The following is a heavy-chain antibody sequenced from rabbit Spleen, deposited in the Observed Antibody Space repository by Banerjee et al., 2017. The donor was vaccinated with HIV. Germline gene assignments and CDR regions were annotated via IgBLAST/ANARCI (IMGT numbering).Heavy chain of an antibody. CDR3: AKSDGGDAYPPYAMDL. CDR2: INAVTGKA. J-gene: IGHJ6*01. D-gene: IGHD6-1*01. Sequence: QSLEESGGGLVKPGASLTLTCTASGFSFSNKAVMCWVRQAPGKGLEWIACINAVTGKAVYASWAKGRFTFSKTSSTTVTLQVTSLTAADTATYFCAKSDGGDAYPPYAMDLWGPGTLVTVS. CDR1: GFSFSNKAV. V-gene: IGHV1S40*01.